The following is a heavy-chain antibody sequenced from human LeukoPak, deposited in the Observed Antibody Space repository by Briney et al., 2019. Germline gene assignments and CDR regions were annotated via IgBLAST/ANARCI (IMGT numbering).Heavy chain of an antibody. J-gene: IGHJ5*02. CDR3: ARAPVATWFDP. V-gene: IGHV3-74*01. CDR1: GFSPSNHW. Sequence: PGGSLRLSCAASGFSPSNHWMNWVRQSPGKGLVWISRVNNDGSSASYADPVKGRFTNSRDNAKNTLYLQMNSLRADDTAVYYCARAPVATWFDPWGQGTLVTVSS. D-gene: IGHD2-2*01. CDR2: VNNDGSSA.